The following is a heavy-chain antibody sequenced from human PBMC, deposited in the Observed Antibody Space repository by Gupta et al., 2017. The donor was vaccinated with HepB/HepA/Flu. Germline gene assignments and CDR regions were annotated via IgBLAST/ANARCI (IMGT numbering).Heavy chain of an antibody. CDR2: INPNSGAT. CDR1: GHPFTGHY. D-gene: IGHD2-21*01. J-gene: IGHJ4*02. CDR3: ARDSLSTTTTQGYSDFDY. Sequence: QVHLVQSGAEVKKPGASVKVSCKTSGHPFTGHYLHCVRQAPGQGLEWMAWINPNSGATDYAEKFQGRLTVTRDTSISTAYMELNGLGTDDTAMYYCARDSLSTTTTQGYSDFDYWGRGTLVAVSS. V-gene: IGHV1-2*02.